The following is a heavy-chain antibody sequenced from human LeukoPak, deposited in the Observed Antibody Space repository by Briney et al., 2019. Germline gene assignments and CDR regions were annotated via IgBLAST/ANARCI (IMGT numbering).Heavy chain of an antibody. J-gene: IGHJ6*02. Sequence: GGSLRLSCAASGFTFSSYEMNWVRQAPGKGLECVSYISSNGSTIYYADSVKGRFTISRDNAKNSLYLQMNSLRAEDTAVYYCARDLAPSYYGMDVWGQGTTVTVSS. CDR1: GFTFSSYE. CDR2: ISSNGSTI. V-gene: IGHV3-48*03. D-gene: IGHD2-15*01. CDR3: ARDLAPSYYGMDV.